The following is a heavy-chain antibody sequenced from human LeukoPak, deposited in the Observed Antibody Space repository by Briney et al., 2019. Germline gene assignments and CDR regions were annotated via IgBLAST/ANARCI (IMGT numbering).Heavy chain of an antibody. CDR2: IIPILGIA. CDR3: ERTPVVPAVGYYYGMDV. Sequence: SVKVSCKASGGTFSSYAISWVRQAPGQGLEWMGRIIPILGIANYAQKFQGRVTITADKSTSTAYMELSSLRSEDTAVYYCERTPVVPAVGYYYGMDVWGQGTTVTVSS. CDR1: GGTFSSYA. J-gene: IGHJ6*02. D-gene: IGHD2-2*01. V-gene: IGHV1-69*04.